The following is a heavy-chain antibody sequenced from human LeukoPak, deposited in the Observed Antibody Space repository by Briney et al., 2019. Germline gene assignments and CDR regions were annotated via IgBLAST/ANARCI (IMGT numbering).Heavy chain of an antibody. D-gene: IGHD5-12*01. CDR1: GYSISSGYY. CDR3: ARTKFSGYDGTFDY. J-gene: IGHJ4*02. CDR2: IYHSGST. Sequence: SETLSLTCTVSGYSISSGYYWGWIRQPPGKGLEWIGSIYHSGSTYYNPSLKSRVTISVDTSKNQFSLKLSSVTAADTAVYYCARTKFSGYDGTFDYWGQGTLVTVSS. V-gene: IGHV4-38-2*02.